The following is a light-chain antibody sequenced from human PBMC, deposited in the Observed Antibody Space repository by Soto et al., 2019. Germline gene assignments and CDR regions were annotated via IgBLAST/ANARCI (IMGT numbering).Light chain of an antibody. CDR1: QSFRGQ. CDR2: DAY. V-gene: IGKV3-11*01. J-gene: IGKJ5*01. CDR3: QQRHMWPIT. Sequence: EVVLTQSPVTLSLSPGERATLSCRASQSFRGQLAWYQQKPGQAPRLLIYDAYNRATGIPPRFSGSGSGKDFTLTISSLEPEDSAVYYCQQRHMWPITFGQGTRLEIK.